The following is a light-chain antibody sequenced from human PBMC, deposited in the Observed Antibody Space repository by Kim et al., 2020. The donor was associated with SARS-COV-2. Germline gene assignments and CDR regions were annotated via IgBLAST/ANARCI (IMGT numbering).Light chain of an antibody. CDR2: DAS. J-gene: IGKJ2*01. Sequence: PGARATLSCRASQSVSSSYLAWYQQKPGQAPRLLIHDASSRATGIPDRFSGSGSGTDFTLTISRLEPEDFAVYYCQHYGSSLYTFGQGTKLEI. CDR3: QHYGSSLYT. V-gene: IGKV3-20*01. CDR1: QSVSSSY.